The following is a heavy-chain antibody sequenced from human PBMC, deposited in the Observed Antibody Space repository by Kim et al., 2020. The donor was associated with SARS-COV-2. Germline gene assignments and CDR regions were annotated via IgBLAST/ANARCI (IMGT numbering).Heavy chain of an antibody. D-gene: IGHD4-4*01. J-gene: IGHJ6*03. CDR2: MNPNSGNT. Sequence: ASVKVSCKASGYTFTSYDINWVRQATGQGLEWMGWMNPNSGNTGYAQKFQGRVTMTRNTSISTAYMELSSLRSEDTAVYYCAREGGTFYTVPEHYYYMDVWGKGTTVTVSS. CDR1: GYTFTSYD. CDR3: AREGGTFYTVPEHYYYMDV. V-gene: IGHV1-8*01.